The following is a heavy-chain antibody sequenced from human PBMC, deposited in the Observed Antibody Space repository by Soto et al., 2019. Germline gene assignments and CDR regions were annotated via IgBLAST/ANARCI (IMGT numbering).Heavy chain of an antibody. CDR3: ARHYYDSSGYYHPLDY. CDR1: GFTFSIYW. J-gene: IGHJ4*02. Sequence: GGSLRLSCAASGFTFSIYWMHWVRQVPGKGLVWVSSISSSGNYIYYADSVKGRFTISRDNAKNSLYLQMNSLRAEDTAVYYCARHYYDSSGYYHPLDYWGQGTLVTVSS. V-gene: IGHV3-21*01. CDR2: ISSSGNYI. D-gene: IGHD3-22*01.